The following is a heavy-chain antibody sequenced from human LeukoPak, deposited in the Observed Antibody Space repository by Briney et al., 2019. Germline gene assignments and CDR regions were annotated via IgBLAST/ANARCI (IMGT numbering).Heavy chain of an antibody. J-gene: IGHJ4*02. V-gene: IGHV4-39*01. Sequence: SETLSLTCTVSGGSISSSSYYWGWIRQPPGKGLEWIGSIYCSGSTYYNPSLKSRVTISVDTSKNQFSLKLSSVTAADTAVYYCARLDMTTVNFDYWGQGTLVTVSS. CDR3: ARLDMTTVNFDY. CDR2: IYCSGST. D-gene: IGHD4-17*01. CDR1: GGSISSSSYY.